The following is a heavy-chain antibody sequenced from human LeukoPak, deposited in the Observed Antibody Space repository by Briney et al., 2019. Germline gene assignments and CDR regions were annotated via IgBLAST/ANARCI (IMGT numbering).Heavy chain of an antibody. V-gene: IGHV3-21*01. CDR3: ARAPAHYYDSSDHYYVGESYFDY. CDR2: ISSSSRYI. Sequence: PGGSLRLSCADSGITFSSYWMSWVRQAPGKGLEWVSSISSSSRYIYYADSVKGRFTISRDNAKNSLYLQMNSLRAEDTAVYYCARAPAHYYDSSDHYYVGESYFDYWGQGTLVTVSS. CDR1: GITFSSYW. D-gene: IGHD3-22*01. J-gene: IGHJ4*02.